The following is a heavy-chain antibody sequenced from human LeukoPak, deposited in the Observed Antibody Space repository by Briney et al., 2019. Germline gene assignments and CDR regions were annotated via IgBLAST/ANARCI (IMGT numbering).Heavy chain of an antibody. Sequence: GASVTVSCKASGYTFTAYYIHWVRQAPGQGLECMGIINPSGGSTNYEQMFQGRLTVTRDTSTSTVYMELSSLRSEDTAVYYCARERSPYSGYDSLDYWGQGTLVTVSS. V-gene: IGHV1-46*01. J-gene: IGHJ4*02. CDR2: INPSGGST. CDR1: GYTFTAYY. CDR3: ARERSPYSGYDSLDY. D-gene: IGHD5-12*01.